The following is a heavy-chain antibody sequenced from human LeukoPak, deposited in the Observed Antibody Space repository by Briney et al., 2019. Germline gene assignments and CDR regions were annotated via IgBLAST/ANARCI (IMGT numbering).Heavy chain of an antibody. J-gene: IGHJ4*02. Sequence: SETLSLTCAVYGVSFSGYYWSWIRQPPGKGLEWIGEINHSGSTNYNPSLKSRVTISVDTSKNQFSLKLSSVTAADTAVYYCARVDYYDSSGYYDYWGQGTLVTVSS. CDR1: GVSFSGYY. CDR3: ARVDYYDSSGYYDY. V-gene: IGHV4-34*01. D-gene: IGHD3-22*01. CDR2: INHSGST.